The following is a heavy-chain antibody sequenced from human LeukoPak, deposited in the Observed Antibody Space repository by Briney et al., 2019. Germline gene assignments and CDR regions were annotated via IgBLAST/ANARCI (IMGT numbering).Heavy chain of an antibody. CDR1: GGSISSSSYY. D-gene: IGHD1-7*01. J-gene: IGHJ4*02. CDR2: VYYRGNT. V-gene: IGHV4-39*07. Sequence: PSETLSLTCAVSGGSISSSSYYWGWIRQPPGKGLEWIGSVYYRGNTYYNPSLKSRVTTSVDTSKNQFSLKVSSMTAADTAVHYCARGDWKYGDFDRWGQGTLVTVSS. CDR3: ARGDWKYGDFDR.